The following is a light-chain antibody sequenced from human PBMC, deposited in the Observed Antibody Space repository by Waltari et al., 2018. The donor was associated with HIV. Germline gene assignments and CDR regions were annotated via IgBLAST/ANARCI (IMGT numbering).Light chain of an antibody. CDR3: CSYAGSRV. Sequence: QSALTQPASVSGPPGQSITIPCTGTSSDVGSYNLVSWYQQHPGKAPKLMIYEVSKRPSGVSNRFSGSKSGNTASLTISGLQAEDEADYYCCSYAGSRVFGGGTKLTVL. V-gene: IGLV2-23*02. CDR2: EVS. CDR1: SSDVGSYNL. J-gene: IGLJ3*02.